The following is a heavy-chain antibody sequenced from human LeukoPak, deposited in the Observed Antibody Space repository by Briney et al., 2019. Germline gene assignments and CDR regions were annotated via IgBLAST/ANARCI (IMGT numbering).Heavy chain of an antibody. D-gene: IGHD3-10*02. J-gene: IGHJ6*04. CDR1: GFTFSDYY. CDR3: AELGITMIGGV. CDR2: ISTGGSTI. V-gene: IGHV3-11*04. Sequence: GGSLRLSCAASGFTFSDYYMSWIRQAPGKGLQWVSYISTGGSTIYYADSVKGRFTISRDNAKNSLYLQMNSLRAEDTAVYYCAELGITMIGGVWGKGTTVTVSS.